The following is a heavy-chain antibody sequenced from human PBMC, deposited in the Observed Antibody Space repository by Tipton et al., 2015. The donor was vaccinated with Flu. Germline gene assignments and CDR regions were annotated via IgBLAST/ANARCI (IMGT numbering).Heavy chain of an antibody. V-gene: IGHV3-21*01. D-gene: IGHD1-26*01. CDR1: GFTFSSYS. CDR2: ISSSSSYI. Sequence: QLVQSGGGLVKPGGSLRLSCAASGFTFSSYSMNWVRQAPGKGLEWVSSISSSSSYIYYADSVKGRFTISRDNAKNSLYLQMNSLRAEDTAVYYCARDVGATGCAVTYAFDIWGQGTMVTVSS. J-gene: IGHJ3*02. CDR3: ARDVGATGCAVTYAFDI.